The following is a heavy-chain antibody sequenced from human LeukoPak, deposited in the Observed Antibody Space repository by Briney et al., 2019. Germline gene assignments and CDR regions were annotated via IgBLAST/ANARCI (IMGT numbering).Heavy chain of an antibody. CDR1: GGSISSGDYY. V-gene: IGHV4-30-4*01. CDR3: ARSLLSAGSGSYGFDP. J-gene: IGHJ5*02. D-gene: IGHD3-10*01. Sequence: SETLSLTCSVSGGSISSGDYYWSWIRQPPGKGLERIGHIYYSGSTHHNPSLKSRVTISVDTSKNQFSLKLSSVTATDTAVYYCARSLLSAGSGSYGFDPWGQGTLVTVSS. CDR2: IYYSGST.